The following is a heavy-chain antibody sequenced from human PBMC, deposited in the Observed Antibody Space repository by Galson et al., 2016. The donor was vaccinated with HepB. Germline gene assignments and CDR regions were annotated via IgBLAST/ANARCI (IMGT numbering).Heavy chain of an antibody. CDR1: GASINSGNW. Sequence: SETLSLTCAVSGASINSGNWWSWVRQLPGKGLEWIGEVHHSGSANYSPSLKSRVTLSVDQSRNQFSLNLDSVTAADTAVYFCAYSPGWYRFDYWGQGTLVTVSS. V-gene: IGHV4-4*02. D-gene: IGHD6-19*01. CDR3: AYSPGWYRFDY. CDR2: VHHSGSA. J-gene: IGHJ4*02.